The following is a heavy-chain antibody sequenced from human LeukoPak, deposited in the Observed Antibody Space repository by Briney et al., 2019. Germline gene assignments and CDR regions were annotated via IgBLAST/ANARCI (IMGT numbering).Heavy chain of an antibody. J-gene: IGHJ4*02. Sequence: GGSLRLSCAASGLTLNNHAMSWVRQAPGKGLEWVSAISDSGGNTYYADSVRGRFTISRDTSRNTLYVQINSLRAEDTAVYYCASPKGGRYHEGFDYWGQGTLVTVSS. V-gene: IGHV3-23*01. CDR1: GLTLNNHA. CDR2: ISDSGGNT. CDR3: ASPKGGRYHEGFDY. D-gene: IGHD1-26*01.